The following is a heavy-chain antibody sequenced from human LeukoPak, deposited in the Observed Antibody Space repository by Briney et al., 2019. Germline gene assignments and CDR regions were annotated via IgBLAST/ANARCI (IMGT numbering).Heavy chain of an antibody. Sequence: GGSLRLSCAASGFTFSSHWMSWVRQSPGKGLEWLARINSDGYSFSYADSVKGRFTISRDNAKKTLYLQMNSLRVEDTAMYYCARGEAVAGTDHWGQGVLVIVSS. CDR3: ARGEAVAGTDH. J-gene: IGHJ4*02. CDR1: GFTFSSHW. CDR2: INSDGYSF. V-gene: IGHV3-74*01. D-gene: IGHD6-19*01.